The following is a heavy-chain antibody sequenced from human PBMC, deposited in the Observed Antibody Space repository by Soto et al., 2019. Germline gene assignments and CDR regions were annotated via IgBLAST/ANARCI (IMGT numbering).Heavy chain of an antibody. CDR3: ARAKRVNYYGSGSYRY. CDR1: GGSFSGYY. Sequence: QVQLQQWGAGLLKPSETLSLTCAVYGGSFSGYYWSWIRQPPGKGLEWIGEINHSGSTNYNPSLKSRVTISVDTSKNQFSLKLSSVTAADTAVYYCARAKRVNYYGSGSYRYWGQGTLVTVSS. V-gene: IGHV4-34*01. CDR2: INHSGST. J-gene: IGHJ4*02. D-gene: IGHD3-10*01.